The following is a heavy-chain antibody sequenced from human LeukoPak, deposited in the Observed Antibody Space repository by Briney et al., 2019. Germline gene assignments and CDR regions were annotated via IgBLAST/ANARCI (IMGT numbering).Heavy chain of an antibody. CDR2: ISGSSDYI. J-gene: IGHJ1*01. D-gene: IGHD3-10*01. CDR3: AKDIGPHYYGSGSYFRQH. V-gene: IGHV3-21*01. CDR1: GFTFSTYS. Sequence: PGGSLRLSCAASGFTFSTYSMNWVRQAPGKGLEWVSAISGSSDYIYYADSVKGRFTISRDNAKNSLFLQMNSLRAEDTAVYYCAKDIGPHYYGSGSYFRQHWGQGTLVTVSS.